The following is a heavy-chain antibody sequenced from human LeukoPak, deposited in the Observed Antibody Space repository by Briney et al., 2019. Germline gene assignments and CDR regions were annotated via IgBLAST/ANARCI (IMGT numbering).Heavy chain of an antibody. J-gene: IGHJ5*02. V-gene: IGHV3-21*01. Sequence: GGSLRLSCAASGFTFSSYEMNWVRQAPGKGLEWVSSISTSSSYIYYADSVRGRFTISRDNAKNSLYLQMNSLRTEDTAVYSCARGADGVSSNSRGWFDPWGQGTLVTVSS. CDR3: ARGADGVSSNSRGWFDP. CDR2: ISTSSSYI. CDR1: GFTFSSYE. D-gene: IGHD2-15*01.